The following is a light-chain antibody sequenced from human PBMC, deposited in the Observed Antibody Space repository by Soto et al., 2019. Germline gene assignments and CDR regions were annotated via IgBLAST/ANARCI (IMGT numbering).Light chain of an antibody. Sequence: IQITQSPSSVSASIGDTVTITCRASQLISSWLAWYQQKPGKAPKLLIYAASNLQSGVPSRFSGSESGTDFTLTISSLQSEDFATYYCQQASSFPLTFGGGTKVDIK. CDR3: QQASSFPLT. CDR1: QLISSW. J-gene: IGKJ4*01. V-gene: IGKV1-12*01. CDR2: AAS.